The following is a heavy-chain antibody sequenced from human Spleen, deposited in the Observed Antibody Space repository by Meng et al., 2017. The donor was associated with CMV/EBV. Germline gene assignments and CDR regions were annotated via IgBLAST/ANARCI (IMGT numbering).Heavy chain of an antibody. J-gene: IGHJ6*02. CDR2: INHSGST. CDR3: AGHDFWSGYHYYYGMDV. CDR1: GGSFSGYY. V-gene: IGHV4-34*01. D-gene: IGHD3-3*01. Sequence: SQTLSLTCAVYGGSFSGYYWSWIRQPPGKGLEWIGEINHSGSTNYNPSLKSRVTISVDTSKNQFSLKLSSVTAADTAVYYCAGHDFWSGYHYYYGMDVWGQGITVTVSS.